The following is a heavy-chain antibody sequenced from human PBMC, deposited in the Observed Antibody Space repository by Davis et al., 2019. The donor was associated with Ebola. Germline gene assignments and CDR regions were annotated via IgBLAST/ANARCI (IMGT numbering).Heavy chain of an antibody. CDR3: TMTTVMVDY. J-gene: IGHJ4*02. Sequence: GESLKTPCPSPGFPFSDSAMHLVRQASGKGLVWVGRIRSKANSYATAYAAYVKGRFTISRDASKNTAYLQMNRLKTDDTAVYYCTMTTVMVDYWGQGTLVTVSS. CDR1: GFPFSDSA. V-gene: IGHV3-73*01. CDR2: IRSKANSYAT. D-gene: IGHD4-17*01.